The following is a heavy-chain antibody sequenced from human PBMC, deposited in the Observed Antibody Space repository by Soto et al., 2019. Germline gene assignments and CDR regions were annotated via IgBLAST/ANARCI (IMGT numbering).Heavy chain of an antibody. D-gene: IGHD2-15*01. V-gene: IGHV3-66*01. CDR1: GFTVKSNY. CDR3: ATAKLLLPWLFDY. CDR2: IYSGGST. Sequence: PGGSLRLSCAASGFTVKSNYMSWVRQAPGKGLEWVSVIYSGGSTYYADSVKGRFIISRDDSKNTLFLQMNSLRAEDTAVYYCATAKLLLPWLFDYWGQGALVTVS. J-gene: IGHJ4*02.